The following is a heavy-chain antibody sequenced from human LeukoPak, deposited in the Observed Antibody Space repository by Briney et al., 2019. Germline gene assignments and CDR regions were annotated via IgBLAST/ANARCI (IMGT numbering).Heavy chain of an antibody. CDR1: GITLSNYG. CDR3: AKRGVVIRVILVGFHKEAYYFDS. CDR2: ISDSGGRT. V-gene: IGHV3-23*01. J-gene: IGHJ4*02. Sequence: KTGGSLRLSCAVSGITLSNYGMSWVRQAPGKGLEWVAGISDSGGRTNYADSVKGRFTISRDNPKNTLYLQMNSLRAEDTAVYFCAKRGVVIRVILVGFHKEAYYFDSWGQRGLGTASS. D-gene: IGHD3-22*01.